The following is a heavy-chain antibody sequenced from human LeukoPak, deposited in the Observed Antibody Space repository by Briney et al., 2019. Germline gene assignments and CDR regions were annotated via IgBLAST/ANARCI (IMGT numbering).Heavy chain of an antibody. Sequence: SETLSLTCTVSAGSMNYYFWTWMRQSPGKGLEWIAYISDSGSTNYNPSLKSRVTISADTSKNQFSLKLTSVTAADTAVYYCTSTKPSRWALKAHFDYWGQGTLVTVSS. CDR1: AGSMNYYF. CDR2: ISDSGST. V-gene: IGHV4-59*01. CDR3: TSTKPSRWALKAHFDY. J-gene: IGHJ4*02. D-gene: IGHD4-23*01.